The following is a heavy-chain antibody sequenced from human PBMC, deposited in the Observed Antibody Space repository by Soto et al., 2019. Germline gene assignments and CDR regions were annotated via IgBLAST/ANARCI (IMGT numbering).Heavy chain of an antibody. D-gene: IGHD3-22*01. V-gene: IGHV1-69*13. CDR1: GGTFSSYA. J-gene: IGHJ4*02. CDR2: IIPIFGTA. Sequence: ASVKVSCKASGGTFSSYAISWVRQAPGQGLEWMGGIIPIFGTANYAQKFQGRVTITADESTSTAYMELSSLRSEDTAVYYCARAGFNYYDSSGYYENPDYWGQGTLVTVS. CDR3: ARAGFNYYDSSGYYENPDY.